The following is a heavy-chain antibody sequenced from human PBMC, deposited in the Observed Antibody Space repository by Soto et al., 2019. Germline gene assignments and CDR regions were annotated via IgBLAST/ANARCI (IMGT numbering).Heavy chain of an antibody. CDR2: VKDGGHT. Sequence: QVQLQQWGAGLLKPSEPLSLNCAVTGGSLSGYYWSWIRQPPGKGLEWIGEVKDGGHTNYSPSLRGRVTISSDTSNNQFSLRLNSVTAADTGVYYCARGQEGVAATHWDQGSLVTVSS. V-gene: IGHV4-34*01. CDR1: GGSLSGYY. J-gene: IGHJ4*02. CDR3: ARGQEGVAATH. D-gene: IGHD6-25*01.